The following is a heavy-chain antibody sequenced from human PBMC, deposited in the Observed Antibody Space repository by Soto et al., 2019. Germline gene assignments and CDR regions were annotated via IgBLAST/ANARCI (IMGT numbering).Heavy chain of an antibody. CDR1: AATFSSYA. Sequence: QVQLVQSGAEVKKPGYSVKVACQASAATFSSYALSWVRQSPGQGLEWMGGIIPLFGTANYAQKFQGRVTITADKSTYTASMELTSLTSEDTAVYYCARELWTYRDSGTYFGAHFDKCGQGTLVTVSS. J-gene: IGHJ4*02. D-gene: IGHD3-10*01. V-gene: IGHV1-69*06. CDR2: IIPLFGTA. CDR3: ARELWTYRDSGTYFGAHFDK.